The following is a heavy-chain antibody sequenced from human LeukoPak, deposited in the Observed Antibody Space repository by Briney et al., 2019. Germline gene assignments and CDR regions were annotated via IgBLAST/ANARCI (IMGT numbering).Heavy chain of an antibody. CDR2: IIPIFGTA. D-gene: IGHD2-2*02. J-gene: IGHJ4*02. CDR3: ARDNRAYCSSTSCYTLFFD. Sequence: ASVKVSCKASGGTFSSYAISWVRQAPGQGLEWMGGIIPIFGTANYAQKFQGRVTITADESTSTAYMELSSLRSEDTAVYYCARDNRAYCSSTSCYTLFFDWGQGTLVTVSS. CDR1: GGTFSSYA. V-gene: IGHV1-69*13.